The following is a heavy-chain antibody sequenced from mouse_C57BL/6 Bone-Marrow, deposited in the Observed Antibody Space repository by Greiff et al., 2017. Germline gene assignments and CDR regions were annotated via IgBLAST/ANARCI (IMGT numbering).Heavy chain of an antibody. Sequence: VQLQQSGPELVKPGASVKLSCKASGYTFTSYDINWVKQRPGQGLEWIGWIYPRDGSTKYNEKFKGKATLTVATSSSTAYMELHSLTSEDSAVYFCARIEFDGSSGDWYFDVWGTGTTGTVSS. D-gene: IGHD1-1*01. V-gene: IGHV1-85*01. J-gene: IGHJ1*03. CDR3: ARIEFDGSSGDWYFDV. CDR1: GYTFTSYD. CDR2: IYPRDGST.